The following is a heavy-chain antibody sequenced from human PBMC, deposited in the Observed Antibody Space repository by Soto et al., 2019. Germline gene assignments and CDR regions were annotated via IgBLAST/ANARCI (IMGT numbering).Heavy chain of an antibody. CDR3: ARGGISHWAYFYYMDV. Sequence: PSETLSLTCVVSGGSLSDYFWSWIRQPPGMALEWIGEINHLGSINYNPSLKSRVTMSVDTSKNQFSLTLNSVTAADTAPYYCARGGISHWAYFYYMDVWDRGTTVTVSS. CDR2: INHLGSI. CDR1: GGSLSDYF. D-gene: IGHD2-21*01. V-gene: IGHV4-34*01. J-gene: IGHJ6*03.